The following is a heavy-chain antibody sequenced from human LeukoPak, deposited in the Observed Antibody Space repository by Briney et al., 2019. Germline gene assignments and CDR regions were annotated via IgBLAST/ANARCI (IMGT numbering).Heavy chain of an antibody. Sequence: SETLSLTCSVSGGSMYSSTYYWGWIRQPPGKGLEWIGYIYYSGSTNYNPSLKSRVTISVDTSKNQFSLKLSSVTAADTAVYYCARLLRTSHYYYGMDVWGQGTTVTVSS. CDR2: IYYSGST. J-gene: IGHJ6*02. V-gene: IGHV4-61*05. CDR3: ARLLRTSHYYYGMDV. D-gene: IGHD4-17*01. CDR1: GGSMYSSTYY.